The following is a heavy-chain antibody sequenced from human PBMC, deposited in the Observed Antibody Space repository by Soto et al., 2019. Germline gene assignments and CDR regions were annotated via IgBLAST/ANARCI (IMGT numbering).Heavy chain of an antibody. CDR1: GFTFSDYY. Sequence: QVQLVESGGGVVKPGGSLRLSCAASGFTFSDYYMSWIRQAPGKGLEWVSYISSSSSYTNYADSVKGRFTISRDNAKNSLYLQMNSLRAEDTAVYYCARAIAVAEYYYYYGMDVWGQGTTVTVSS. CDR2: ISSSSSYT. CDR3: ARAIAVAEYYYYYGMDV. D-gene: IGHD6-19*01. J-gene: IGHJ6*02. V-gene: IGHV3-11*06.